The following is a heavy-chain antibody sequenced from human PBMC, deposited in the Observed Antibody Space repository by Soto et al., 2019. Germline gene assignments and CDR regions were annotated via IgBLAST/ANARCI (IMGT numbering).Heavy chain of an antibody. J-gene: IGHJ6*02. CDR2: IIPIFGTA. CDR1: VGTFSSYA. V-gene: IGHV1-69*12. Sequence: QVQLVQSGAEVKKPGSSVKVSCKASVGTFSSYAISWVRQAPGQGLEWMGGIIPIFGTANYAQKFQGRVTITADESTGTAYMELSSLRSEDTAVYYCASVLELHYYYGMDVWGQGTTVTVSS. D-gene: IGHD1-7*01. CDR3: ASVLELHYYYGMDV.